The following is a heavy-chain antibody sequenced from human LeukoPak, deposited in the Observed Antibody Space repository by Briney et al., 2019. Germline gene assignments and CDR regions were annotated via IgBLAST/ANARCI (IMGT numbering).Heavy chain of an antibody. CDR3: ARGQLERAPHYYYGMDV. CDR2: INAGNGNT. CDR1: GYTFTSYA. V-gene: IGHV1-3*01. J-gene: IGHJ6*02. D-gene: IGHD1-1*01. Sequence: ASVKVSCKASGYTFTSYAMHWVRQAPGQRLEWMGWINAGNGNTKYSQKFQGRVTITRDTSASTAYMELSSLRSEDTAVYYCARGQLERAPHYYYGMDVWGQGTTVTVSS.